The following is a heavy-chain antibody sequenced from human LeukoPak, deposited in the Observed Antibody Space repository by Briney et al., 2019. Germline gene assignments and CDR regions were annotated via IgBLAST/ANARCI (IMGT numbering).Heavy chain of an antibody. V-gene: IGHV3-48*02. CDR3: ARAAYSSGPDC. D-gene: IGHD6-25*01. J-gene: IGHJ4*02. CDR1: GFTFRSYS. CDR2: ISPSSNNI. Sequence: GGSLRRSCAASGFTFRSYSMNWVRQAPGKGLEWVSYISPSSNNIHYADSVKGRFTISRDNARDSLYLHMNSLRDEDTAVYYCARAAYSSGPDCWGQGTLVTVSS.